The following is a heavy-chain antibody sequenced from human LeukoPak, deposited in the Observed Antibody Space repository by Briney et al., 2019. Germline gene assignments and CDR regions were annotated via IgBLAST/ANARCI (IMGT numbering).Heavy chain of an antibody. CDR1: GFTFSSYW. Sequence: GGSLRLSCAASGFTFSSYWMSWVRQAPGKGLEWVANIKQDGSEKYYVDSVKGRFTISRDNAKNSLYLQMNSLRAEDTAVYYCARDKPVRPKSYFDLWGRGTLVTVSS. D-gene: IGHD1-14*01. CDR3: ARDKPVRPKSYFDL. V-gene: IGHV3-7*01. CDR2: IKQDGSEK. J-gene: IGHJ2*01.